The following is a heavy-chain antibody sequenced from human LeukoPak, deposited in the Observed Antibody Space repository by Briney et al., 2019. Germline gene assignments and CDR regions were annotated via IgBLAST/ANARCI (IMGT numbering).Heavy chain of an antibody. D-gene: IGHD1-20*01. J-gene: IGHJ5*02. Sequence: SETLSLTCAVYGGSFSGYYWSWIRQPPGKGLEWIGEINHSGSTNYNPSLKSRVTISVDTSRNQFSLKLSSVTAADTAVYYCARHSNWNGGVDWFDPWGQGTQVTVSS. CDR3: ARHSNWNGGVDWFDP. CDR1: GGSFSGYY. V-gene: IGHV4-34*01. CDR2: INHSGST.